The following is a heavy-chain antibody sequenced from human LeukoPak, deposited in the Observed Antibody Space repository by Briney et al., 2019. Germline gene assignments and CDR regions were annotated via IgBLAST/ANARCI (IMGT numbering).Heavy chain of an antibody. CDR3: ARETNDFWSGRRIDY. J-gene: IGHJ4*02. CDR1: GFTFSDYY. D-gene: IGHD3-3*01. Sequence: GGSLRLSCAASGFTFSDYYMTWIRQAPGKGLEWVANIKQDGSEKYYADSVKGRFTISRDNAKNSLYLQMNSLRAEDTAVYYCARETNDFWSGRRIDYWGQGTLVTVSS. V-gene: IGHV3-7*01. CDR2: IKQDGSEK.